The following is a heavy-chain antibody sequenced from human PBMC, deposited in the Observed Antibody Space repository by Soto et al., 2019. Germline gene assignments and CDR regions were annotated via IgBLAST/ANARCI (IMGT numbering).Heavy chain of an antibody. Sequence: SETLSLTCTFSGCSVSSGSYYWSWIRQPPGKGLEWVGYIYYSGSTNYNPSLKSRVTISVDTSKNQFSLKLSSVTAADTAVYYCARQDCGGDCYFFNYWGQGTLVTVSS. V-gene: IGHV4-61*01. CDR2: IYYSGST. D-gene: IGHD2-21*02. CDR1: GCSVSSGSYY. CDR3: ARQDCGGDCYFFNY. J-gene: IGHJ4*02.